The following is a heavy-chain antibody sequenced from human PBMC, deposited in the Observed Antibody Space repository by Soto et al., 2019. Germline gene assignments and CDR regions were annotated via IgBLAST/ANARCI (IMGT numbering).Heavy chain of an antibody. V-gene: IGHV4-34*01. J-gene: IGHJ4*02. D-gene: IGHD3-22*01. CDR1: GGYFSGHY. CDR2: INHSGST. CDR3: ARGRYYYDSSGPWDY. Sequence: PSETLSLPCAVFGGYFSGHYWSWSRQPPGKGLEWIGEINHSGSTNYNPSRKSRVTISVDTSKNQFSLKLSSVAAADTAFYYCARGRYYYDSSGPWDYWGQGTLVTVSS.